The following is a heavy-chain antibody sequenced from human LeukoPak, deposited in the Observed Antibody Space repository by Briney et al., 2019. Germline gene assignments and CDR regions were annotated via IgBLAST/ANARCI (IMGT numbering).Heavy chain of an antibody. J-gene: IGHJ4*02. Sequence: SETLSLTCTVSGGSISSYYWSWIRQPPGKGLEWIGYIYYSGSTNYNPSLKSRVTISVDTSKNQFSLKLSSVTAADTAVYYCARDGVAERDYWGQGTLVTVSS. CDR1: GGSISSYY. D-gene: IGHD1-1*01. CDR2: IYYSGST. CDR3: ARDGVAERDY. V-gene: IGHV4-59*12.